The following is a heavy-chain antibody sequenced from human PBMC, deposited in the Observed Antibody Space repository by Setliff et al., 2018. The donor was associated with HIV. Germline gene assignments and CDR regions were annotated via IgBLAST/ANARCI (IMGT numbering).Heavy chain of an antibody. J-gene: IGHJ3*02. Sequence: GGSLRLSCTASGFTFGDYAMSWVRQAPGKGLEWVGFIRSKAYGGTTEYAASVKDRFTVSRDDSKGIAYLQINSLKTEDTAVYYCTRDKGYAFDIWGQGTMVTVS. CDR3: TRDKGYAFDI. CDR2: IRSKAYGGTT. V-gene: IGHV3-49*04. D-gene: IGHD5-18*01. CDR1: GFTFGDYA.